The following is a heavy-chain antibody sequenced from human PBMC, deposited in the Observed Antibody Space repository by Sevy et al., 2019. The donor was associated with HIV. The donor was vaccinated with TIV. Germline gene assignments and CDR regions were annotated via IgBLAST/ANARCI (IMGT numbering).Heavy chain of an antibody. V-gene: IGHV3-23*01. CDR2: ISGSGGST. D-gene: IGHD3-10*01. Sequence: GGSLRLSCAASGFTFSSYAMSWVRQAPGKGLEWVSAISGSGGSTYYADSVKVRFTISRDNSKNTLYLQMNSLRAEDTAVYYCAKQYYYGSGSYYNAGYYYYGMDVWGQGTTVTVSS. J-gene: IGHJ6*02. CDR1: GFTFSSYA. CDR3: AKQYYYGSGSYYNAGYYYYGMDV.